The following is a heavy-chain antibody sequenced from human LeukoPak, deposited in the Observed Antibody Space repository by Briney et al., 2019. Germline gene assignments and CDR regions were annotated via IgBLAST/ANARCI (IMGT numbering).Heavy chain of an antibody. Sequence: PSETLSLTCTVSGGSISSYYWSWIRQPPGKGLEWIGYIYYSGSTNYNLSLKSRVTISVDTSKNKFSLKLSSVTAADTAVYYCARHHSSGWYESWGQGTLVTVSS. V-gene: IGHV4-59*08. D-gene: IGHD6-19*01. CDR2: IYYSGST. CDR1: GGSISSYY. J-gene: IGHJ4*02. CDR3: ARHHSSGWYES.